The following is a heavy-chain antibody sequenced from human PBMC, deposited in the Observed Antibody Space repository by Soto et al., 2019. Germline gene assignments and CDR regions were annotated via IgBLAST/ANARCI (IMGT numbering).Heavy chain of an antibody. J-gene: IGHJ2*01. CDR3: AKARGELPYWYFDL. V-gene: IGHV3-23*01. Sequence: EVQLLESGGGLVQPGGSLRLSCAASGFTFSSYAMTWVRQAPGKGPEWVSGISGSGGRTYYADSVKGRFTISRDTSKNTLYLQMNSLGAEDTAVYYCAKARGELPYWYFDLWGRGTLFTVSS. CDR1: GFTFSSYA. CDR2: ISGSGGRT. D-gene: IGHD1-26*01.